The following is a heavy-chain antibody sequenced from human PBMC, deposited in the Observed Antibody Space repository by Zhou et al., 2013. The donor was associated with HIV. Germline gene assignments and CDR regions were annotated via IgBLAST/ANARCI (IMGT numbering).Heavy chain of an antibody. D-gene: IGHD2-21*01. CDR3: ARRLADYYYYMDV. J-gene: IGHJ6*03. V-gene: IGHV1-2*02. CDR1: GYTFTVYT. Sequence: QVQLVQSGAEVKKPGASVKVSCKASGYTFTVYTIHWVRQAPGQGLEWMGWINPNSGGTNYAQKFQGRVTMTSDTSISSAYMELSRLGSDDTALYYCARRLADYYYYMDVWGQGTAVTVSS. CDR2: INPNSGGT.